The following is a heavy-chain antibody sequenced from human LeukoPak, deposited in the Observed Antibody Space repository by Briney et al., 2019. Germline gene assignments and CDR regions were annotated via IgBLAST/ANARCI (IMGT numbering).Heavy chain of an antibody. Sequence: GESLKISCKGSGYSFTRYWIGWVRQMPGKGLEWMGIIYPGDSDTRYSPSFQGQVTISADKSISTAYLQWSSLKASDTAMYYCARRALHYYDSSGDSDYWGQGTLVTVSS. CDR2: IYPGDSDT. J-gene: IGHJ4*02. V-gene: IGHV5-51*01. CDR1: GYSFTRYW. D-gene: IGHD3-22*01. CDR3: ARRALHYYDSSGDSDY.